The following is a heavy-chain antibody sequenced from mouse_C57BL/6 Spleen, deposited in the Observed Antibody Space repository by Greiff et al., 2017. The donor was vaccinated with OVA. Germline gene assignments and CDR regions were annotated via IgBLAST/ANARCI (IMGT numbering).Heavy chain of an antibody. Sequence: VQLQQSGAELVKPGASVKLSCTASGFNIKDYYMHWVKQRTEQGLEWIGRIDHEGGETKYAPKLQGKVTITADTSYNKAYLQISSLTSEDTAVYDFARLSDYYGSSPLFDYWGQGTTLTVSS. CDR3: ARLSDYYGSSPLFDY. CDR2: IDHEGGET. D-gene: IGHD1-1*01. V-gene: IGHV14-2*01. CDR1: GFNIKDYY. J-gene: IGHJ2*01.